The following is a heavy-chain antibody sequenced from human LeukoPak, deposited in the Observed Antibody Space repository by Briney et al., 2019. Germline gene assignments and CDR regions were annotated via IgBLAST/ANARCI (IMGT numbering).Heavy chain of an antibody. CDR3: ARDLSRDIVVVPAEGLLDY. CDR1: GFTFSSYW. V-gene: IGHV3-7*01. J-gene: IGHJ4*02. CDR2: IKQDGSEK. D-gene: IGHD2-2*01. Sequence: GGSLRLSCAASGFTFSSYWMSWVRQAPGKGLEWVANIKQDGSEKYYVDSVKGRFTTSRDNAKNLLYLQMSSLRAEDTAVYYCARDLSRDIVVVPAEGLLDYWGQGTLVTVSS.